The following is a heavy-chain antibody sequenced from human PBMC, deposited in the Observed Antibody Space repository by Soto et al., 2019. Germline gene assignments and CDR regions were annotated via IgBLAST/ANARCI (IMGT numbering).Heavy chain of an antibody. CDR2: ISAYNGNT. Sequence: ASVKVSCQASGYTFTSYGISWVRQAPGQGLEWMGWISAYNGNTNYAQKLQGRVTMTTDTSTSTAYMELRSLRSDDTAVYYCARVAMIVVVIGYGGAFDIWGQGTMVTVSS. V-gene: IGHV1-18*01. J-gene: IGHJ3*02. D-gene: IGHD3-22*01. CDR1: GYTFTSYG. CDR3: ARVAMIVVVIGYGGAFDI.